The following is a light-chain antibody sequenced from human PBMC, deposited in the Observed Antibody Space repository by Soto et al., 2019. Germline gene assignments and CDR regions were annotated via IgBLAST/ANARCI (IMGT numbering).Light chain of an antibody. CDR2: SND. V-gene: IGLV1-44*01. J-gene: IGLJ3*02. CDR1: SSNIGSNT. CDR3: SAWDDSLNAWL. Sequence: QPVLTQPPSASGTPGQRVTISCSGSSSNIGSNTVNWYQQFPGAAPKLLIYSNDQRPSGVPDRFSGSNSGTSASLAISGLQSEDEADYYCSAWDDSLNAWLFGGGTQLTVL.